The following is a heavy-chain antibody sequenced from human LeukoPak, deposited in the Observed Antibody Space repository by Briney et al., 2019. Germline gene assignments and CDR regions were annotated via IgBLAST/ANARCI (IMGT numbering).Heavy chain of an antibody. CDR2: INHSGST. J-gene: IGHJ5*02. CDR3: ATLLYSSGWSNWFDP. CDR1: GGSFSGYY. V-gene: IGHV4-34*01. D-gene: IGHD6-19*01. Sequence: SETLSLTCAVYGGSFSGYYWSWIRQPPGKGLEWIGEINHSGSTNYNPSLKSRVTISVDTSKNQFSLKLSSVTAADTAVYYCATLLYSSGWSNWFDPWGRGTLVTVSS.